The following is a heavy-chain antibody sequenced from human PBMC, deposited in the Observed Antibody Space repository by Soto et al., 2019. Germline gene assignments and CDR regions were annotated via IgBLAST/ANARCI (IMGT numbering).Heavy chain of an antibody. CDR2: ISSSSSYI. D-gene: IGHD4-17*01. V-gene: IGHV3-21*01. CDR1: GFTFSSYS. J-gene: IGHJ6*03. Sequence: GGSLRLSCAASGFTFSSYSMNWVRQAPGKGLEWVSSISSSSSYIYYADSVKGRFTISRDNAKNSLYLQMNSLRAEDTAVYYCARGEGYGDYGGNYYMDVWGKGTTVTVSS. CDR3: ARGEGYGDYGGNYYMDV.